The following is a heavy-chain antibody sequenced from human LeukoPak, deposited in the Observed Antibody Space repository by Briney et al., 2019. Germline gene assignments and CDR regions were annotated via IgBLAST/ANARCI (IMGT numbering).Heavy chain of an antibody. Sequence: GGSLRLSCAVSGFIFSNSWMNWVRQAPGKGLEWVSVISGGDDTTYYADSVKGRFTISRDNSKNTLYLQMNSLRAEDTAVYYCARDPSITMVRGVTHAFDIWGQGTMVTVSS. CDR1: GFIFSNSW. D-gene: IGHD3-10*01. J-gene: IGHJ3*02. CDR3: ARDPSITMVRGVTHAFDI. V-gene: IGHV3-23*01. CDR2: ISGGDDTT.